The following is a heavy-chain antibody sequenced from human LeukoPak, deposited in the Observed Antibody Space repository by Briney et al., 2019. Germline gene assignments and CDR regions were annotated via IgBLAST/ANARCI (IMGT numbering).Heavy chain of an antibody. J-gene: IGHJ6*04. D-gene: IGHD2-2*01. CDR1: GFTFSSYA. CDR2: ISYDGSNK. CDR3: ARDDIVVVPATDYGMDV. V-gene: IGHV3-30*04. Sequence: PGRSLRLSCAASGFTFSSYAMHWVRQAPGKGLEWVAVISYDGSNKYYADSVKGRFTISGDNSKNTLYLQMNSLRAEDTAVYYCARDDIVVVPATDYGMDVWGKGTTVTVSS.